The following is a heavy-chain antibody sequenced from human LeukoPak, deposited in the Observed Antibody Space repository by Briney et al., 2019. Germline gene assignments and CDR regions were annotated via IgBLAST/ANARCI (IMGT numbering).Heavy chain of an antibody. Sequence: GGSLRLSCAASGFTFSSYSMNWVRQAPGKGLEWVSSISSSSSYIYYADSVKGRFTISRDNSRNSLFLQMSSLRVEDTAVYYCASQSFARFDPWGQGTLVTVSS. V-gene: IGHV3-21*01. CDR1: GFTFSSYS. CDR2: ISSSSSYI. D-gene: IGHD3-16*01. CDR3: ASQSFARFDP. J-gene: IGHJ5*02.